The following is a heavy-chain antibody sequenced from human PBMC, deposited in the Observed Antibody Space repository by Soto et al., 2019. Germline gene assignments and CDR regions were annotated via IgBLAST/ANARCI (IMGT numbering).Heavy chain of an antibody. D-gene: IGHD3-16*01. Sequence: QVHLVESGGGVVQPGRSLRLSCAASGFSFSFSGMHWVCQAPGKGLEWVAGLWYDGSSENYADSVKGRFTISRHNSKNTLHLQMDSLRVEDTAMYYCARGLAKVAGGAFDIWGQGTMVIVSS. V-gene: IGHV3-33*01. CDR3: ARGLAKVAGGAFDI. CDR1: GFSFSFSG. CDR2: LWYDGSSE. J-gene: IGHJ3*02.